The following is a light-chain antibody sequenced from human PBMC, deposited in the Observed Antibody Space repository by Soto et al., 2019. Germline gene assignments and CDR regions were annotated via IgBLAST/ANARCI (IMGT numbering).Light chain of an antibody. V-gene: IGKV3-20*01. Sequence: EIVVTQSPGTLSLSPGERATLSCRASQSVSSSYLAWYQQKPGQATRLLIYCASSRATGIPDRFSGSGSGTDFTLTISRLEPEDFAVYYCQHYGSSPFTFGPGTKVDIK. CDR3: QHYGSSPFT. J-gene: IGKJ3*01. CDR2: CAS. CDR1: QSVSSSY.